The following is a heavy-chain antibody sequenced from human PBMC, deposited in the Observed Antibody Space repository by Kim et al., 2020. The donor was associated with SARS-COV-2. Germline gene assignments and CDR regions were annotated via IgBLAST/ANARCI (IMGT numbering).Heavy chain of an antibody. Sequence: GGSLRLSCAASGFTFSSYGMHWVRQAPGKGLEWVAVISYDGSNKYYADSVKGRFTISRDNSKNTLYLQMNSLRAEDTAVYYCAKAGERYFDWLPLDYWGQGTLVTVSS. CDR3: AKAGERYFDWLPLDY. J-gene: IGHJ4*02. CDR1: GFTFSSYG. D-gene: IGHD3-9*01. V-gene: IGHV3-30*18. CDR2: ISYDGSNK.